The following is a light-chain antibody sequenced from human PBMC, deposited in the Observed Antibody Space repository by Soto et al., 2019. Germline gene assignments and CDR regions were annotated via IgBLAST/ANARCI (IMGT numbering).Light chain of an antibody. V-gene: IGLV3-21*04. CDR2: YDS. CDR1: NMGSKS. J-gene: IGLJ2*01. Sequence: SFELTQPPSVSAAPGKTASLTCGGNNMGSKSVHSYQQTPAQARMLVIYYDSDRLSGIPERFSGSNSGNTATLTISWVVAGDEADYYCRVCDGSSDHVVFGGGTKLTVL. CDR3: RVCDGSSDHVV.